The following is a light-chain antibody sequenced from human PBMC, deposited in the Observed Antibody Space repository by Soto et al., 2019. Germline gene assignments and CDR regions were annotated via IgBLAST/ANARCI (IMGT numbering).Light chain of an antibody. CDR1: QSIDNW. CDR2: EAS. Sequence: DIQITQSASTLSASVGDRVSITCRASQSIDNWLAWYQQKPGKAAKLLIHEASSLESGVPSRFSGSGYGTEFTLTISSLQPDDFATYYCQQYNTYSYTCGKGTKGDIK. CDR3: QQYNTYSYT. V-gene: IGKV1-5*03. J-gene: IGKJ2*01.